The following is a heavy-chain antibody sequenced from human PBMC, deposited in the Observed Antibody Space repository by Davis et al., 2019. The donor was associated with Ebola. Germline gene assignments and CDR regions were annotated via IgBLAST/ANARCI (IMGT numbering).Heavy chain of an antibody. Sequence: PGGSLRLSCAASGFTFSSYAMSCFLPSPFPVLYFVSAISGSGGSTYYADSVKGRFTISRDNSKNTLYLQMNSLRAEDTAVYDWERDRGQYYGSGTTRGMDVWGQGKTVTVSS. CDR2: ISGSGGST. D-gene: IGHD3-10*01. CDR1: GFTFSSYA. CDR3: ERDRGQYYGSGTTRGMDV. J-gene: IGHJ6*02. V-gene: IGHV3-23*01.